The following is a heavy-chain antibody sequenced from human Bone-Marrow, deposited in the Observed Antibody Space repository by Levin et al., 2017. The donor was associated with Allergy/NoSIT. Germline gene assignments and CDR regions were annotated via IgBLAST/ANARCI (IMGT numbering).Heavy chain of an antibody. Sequence: ASVKVSCKTSGYTFTNYGITWVRQAPGQGLEWMGWISPNNGNAETAQKFQARVTMTTDKDTSTVYMELRSLGSDDTAVYYCGRDTKQTSGWHGSAYWGRGTLVTVSS. CDR3: GRDTKQTSGWHGSAY. CDR1: GYTFTNYG. V-gene: IGHV1-18*01. CDR2: ISPNNGNA. J-gene: IGHJ4*02. D-gene: IGHD6-19*01.